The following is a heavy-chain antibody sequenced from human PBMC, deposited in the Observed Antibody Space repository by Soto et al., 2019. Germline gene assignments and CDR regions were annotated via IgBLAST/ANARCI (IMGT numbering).Heavy chain of an antibody. J-gene: IGHJ6*02. Sequence: ASVKVSCTASGYTFTGYYMHWVRQAPGQGLEWMGWINTYNGNTNYAQNLQGRVTLTTDTSTSTAYMELTSLRSNDTAIYYCAMVDVYVTPSPQDVWGQGTTVTVSS. V-gene: IGHV1-18*04. D-gene: IGHD3-16*01. CDR3: AMVDVYVTPSPQDV. CDR1: GYTFTGYY. CDR2: INTYNGNT.